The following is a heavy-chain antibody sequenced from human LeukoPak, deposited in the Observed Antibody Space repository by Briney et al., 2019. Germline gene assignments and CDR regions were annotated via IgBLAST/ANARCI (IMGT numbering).Heavy chain of an antibody. Sequence: GASVKVSCKASGYTFTGYYMHWVRQAPGQGLEWMGRINPNSGGTNYAQKFQGRVTMTRDTSISTAYMELRRLRSDDTAVYYCARGAGSGYCSGGSCYYFDYWGQGTLVTVSS. CDR2: INPNSGGT. V-gene: IGHV1-2*06. CDR3: ARGAGSGYCSGGSCYYFDY. D-gene: IGHD2-15*01. CDR1: GYTFTGYY. J-gene: IGHJ4*02.